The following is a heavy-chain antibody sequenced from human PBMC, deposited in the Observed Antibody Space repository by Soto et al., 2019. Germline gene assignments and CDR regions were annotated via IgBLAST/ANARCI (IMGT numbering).Heavy chain of an antibody. D-gene: IGHD3-3*01. CDR3: ARLRYYDFWSGVYYYGMDV. Sequence: SETLSLTCSVSGASISSNHWTWIRQPPGKGLEWIGCMYDSVTTNYNPSLKSRVTISVDTSKNQFSLKLSSVTAADTAVYYCARLRYYDFWSGVYYYGMDVWGQGTTVTVSS. CDR2: MYDSVTT. J-gene: IGHJ6*02. V-gene: IGHV4-59*01. CDR1: GASISSNH.